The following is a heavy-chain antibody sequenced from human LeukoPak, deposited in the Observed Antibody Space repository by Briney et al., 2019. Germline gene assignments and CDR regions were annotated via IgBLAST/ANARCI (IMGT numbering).Heavy chain of an antibody. D-gene: IGHD3-3*01. V-gene: IGHV1-18*01. J-gene: IGHJ6*02. Sequence: ASVKVSCKASGYTFTSYGISWVRQAPGQGLEWMGWISAYNGNTNYAQKLQGRVTMTTDTSTSTAYMELRSLRSDDTAVYYCARGRYYDFWSGYSGLYYYYGMDVWGQGTTVTVS. CDR3: ARGRYYDFWSGYSGLYYYYGMDV. CDR2: ISAYNGNT. CDR1: GYTFTSYG.